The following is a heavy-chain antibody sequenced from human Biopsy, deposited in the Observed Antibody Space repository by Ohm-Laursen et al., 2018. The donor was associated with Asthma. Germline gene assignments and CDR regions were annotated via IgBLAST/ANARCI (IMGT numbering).Heavy chain of an antibody. Sequence: SLRLSCAASGFVFSQCGMHWVRQGPGKGLEWVALISSDGHNKYYKDSVKGRFTISRDNSKLRLYLEINSLRVEDSAVYYCARESGQDSGGTGAFDRWGQGIRVAVSS. CDR1: GFVFSQCG. CDR3: ARESGQDSGGTGAFDR. CDR2: ISSDGHNK. J-gene: IGHJ3*02. V-gene: IGHV3-30*03. D-gene: IGHD4-23*01.